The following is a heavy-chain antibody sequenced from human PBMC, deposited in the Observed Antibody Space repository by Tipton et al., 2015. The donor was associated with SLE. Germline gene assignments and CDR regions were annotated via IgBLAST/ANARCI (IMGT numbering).Heavy chain of an antibody. D-gene: IGHD3-3*01. Sequence: SLRLSCAASGFTFSDYYMSWIRQAPGKGLEWVSYISSSSSYTNYADSVKGRFTISRDNAKNSLHLQMSSLRAEDTAVYYCARDRRFLEWLSSPGYFDYWGQGTLVTVSS. CDR2: ISSSSSYT. CDR3: ARDRRFLEWLSSPGYFDY. CDR1: GFTFSDYY. J-gene: IGHJ4*02. V-gene: IGHV3-11*06.